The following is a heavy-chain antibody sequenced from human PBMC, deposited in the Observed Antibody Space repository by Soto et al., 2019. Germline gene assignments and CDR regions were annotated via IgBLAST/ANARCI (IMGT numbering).Heavy chain of an antibody. J-gene: IGHJ6*02. CDR2: INPSGGST. V-gene: IGHV1-46*01. CDR3: ARDHIVVVVAATRSGPYGMDV. Sequence: QVQLVQSGAEVKKPGASVKVSCKASGYTFTSYYMHWVRQAPGQGLEWMGIINPSGGSTSYAQKFQGRVTMTRDTSTSTVYMELSSLRSEDTAVYYCARDHIVVVVAATRSGPYGMDVWGQGTTVTVSS. CDR1: GYTFTSYY. D-gene: IGHD2-15*01.